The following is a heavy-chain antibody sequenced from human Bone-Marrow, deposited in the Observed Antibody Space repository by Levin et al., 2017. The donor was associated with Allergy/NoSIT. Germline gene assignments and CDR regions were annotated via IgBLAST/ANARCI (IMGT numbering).Heavy chain of an antibody. CDR3: AILKTVNSHFEY. J-gene: IGHJ4*02. D-gene: IGHD4-17*01. CDR1: GFTFSSYA. Sequence: GGSLRLSCAASGFTFSSYAMSWVRQAPGKGLEWVSHISGSGGSINNADSVKGRFTISRDNSKNTLYLQMHTLRTEDTDVYYCAILKTVNSHFEYCGQGTLVTVSS. CDR2: ISGSGGSI. V-gene: IGHV3-23*01.